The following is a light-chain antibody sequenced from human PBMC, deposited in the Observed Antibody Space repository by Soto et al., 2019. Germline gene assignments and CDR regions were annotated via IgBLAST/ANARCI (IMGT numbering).Light chain of an antibody. J-gene: IGLJ1*01. CDR1: SSNNGAGYD. CDR3: QSYDSSLSGFYV. Sequence: QSVLTQPPSVSGAPGQRVTISCTGSSSNNGAGYDVHWYQQLPGTAPKILIYGNSNRPSGVPDRFSGSKSGTSASLAITGLQAEDEADYYCQSYDSSLSGFYVFGTGTKLTVL. CDR2: GNS. V-gene: IGLV1-40*01.